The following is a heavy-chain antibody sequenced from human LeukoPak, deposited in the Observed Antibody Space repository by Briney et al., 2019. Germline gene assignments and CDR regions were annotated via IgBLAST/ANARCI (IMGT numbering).Heavy chain of an antibody. Sequence: PGGSLRLSCAASGFTFSRYWMHWVRQVPGKGLVWVSRINSGGTTTNYADSVKGRFTISRDNAKNTLYLQMNSLRAEDTAVYYCGRETYTYDTSGPDHWGQGTLVTVSS. CDR2: INSGGTTT. CDR1: GFTFSRYW. D-gene: IGHD3-22*01. J-gene: IGHJ4*02. V-gene: IGHV3-74*01. CDR3: GRETYTYDTSGPDH.